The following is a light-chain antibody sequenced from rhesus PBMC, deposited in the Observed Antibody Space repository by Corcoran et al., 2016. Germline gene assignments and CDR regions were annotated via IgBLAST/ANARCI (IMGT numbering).Light chain of an antibody. V-gene: IGKV1-69*01. Sequence: DIQMTQSPSSLSASVGDRVTITCRASQGISNWLAWYQQKPGKAPKLLIYRASNLDTGVPSRFSGSGSVTDFTLTIRSLQPEDIATYYCQQHDNSPLTFGGGTKVGIK. CDR2: RAS. CDR3: QQHDNSPLT. CDR1: QGISNW. J-gene: IGKJ4*01.